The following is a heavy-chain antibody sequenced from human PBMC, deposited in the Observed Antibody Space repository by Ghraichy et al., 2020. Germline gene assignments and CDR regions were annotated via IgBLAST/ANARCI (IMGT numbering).Heavy chain of an antibody. D-gene: IGHD6-19*01. CDR3: ARDQAGALDY. Sequence: GANIKQDGSTKHYVDSVKGRFTISIDNAKTSLYLQMNSLRAEDTAVYYCARDQAGALDYWG. J-gene: IGHJ4*01. V-gene: IGHV3-7*03. CDR2: IKQDGSTK.